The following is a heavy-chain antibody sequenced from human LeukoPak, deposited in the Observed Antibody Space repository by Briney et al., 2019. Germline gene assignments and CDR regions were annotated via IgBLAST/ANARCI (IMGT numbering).Heavy chain of an antibody. CDR2: IIPIFGTA. V-gene: IGHV1-69*13. CDR1: GGTFSSYD. Sequence: SVKVSCKASGGTFSSYDISWVRQAPGQGLEWMGGIIPIFGTANYAQKFQGRVTITADESTSTAYMELSSLRSEDTAVYYCARADRPRYCGGGSCYSDWFFYYYYGMDVWGQGTTVTVSS. J-gene: IGHJ6*02. CDR3: ARADRPRYCGGGSCYSDWFFYYYYGMDV. D-gene: IGHD2-15*01.